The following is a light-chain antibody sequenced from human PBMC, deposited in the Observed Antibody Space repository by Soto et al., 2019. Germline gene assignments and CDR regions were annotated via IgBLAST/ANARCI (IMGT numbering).Light chain of an antibody. CDR3: AAWDDSLNGPV. V-gene: IGLV1-47*01. Sequence: QSVLTQPPSASGTPGQRVTISCSGSSSNIGSNYVYWYQQVPGTAPKLLIYRNNQRPSGVPDRFSGSKSGTSASLAISGLRSEDEADYYCAAWDDSLNGPVFGGGTKVTVL. J-gene: IGLJ2*01. CDR1: SSNIGSNY. CDR2: RNN.